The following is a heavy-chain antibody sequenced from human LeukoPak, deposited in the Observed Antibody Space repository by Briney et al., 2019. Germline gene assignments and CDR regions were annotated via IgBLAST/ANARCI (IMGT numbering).Heavy chain of an antibody. CDR1: GYTFTSYG. CDR2: ISAYNGNT. V-gene: IGHV1-18*01. J-gene: IGHJ1*01. CDR3: ARIAVAAGRYFQH. Sequence: SVKVSCKASGYTFTSYGIIWVRQAPGQGLEWMGWISAYNGNTNYPKQLQARLPMTTDTSKSTAYMELRSLRSDDTAVYYCARIAVAAGRYFQHWGQGTLVTVSS. D-gene: IGHD6-19*01.